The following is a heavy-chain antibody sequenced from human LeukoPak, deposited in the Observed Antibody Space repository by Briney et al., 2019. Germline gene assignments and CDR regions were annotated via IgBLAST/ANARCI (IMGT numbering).Heavy chain of an antibody. CDR3: AKDLASGSFFAFDY. J-gene: IGHJ4*02. Sequence: PGGSLRLSCAASGFTFSSYAMSWVRQAAGKGLEWVSGISGSGFSTYSADSVKGRFTISRDNSKNTLHLQMNSLRAEDTAVYYCAKDLASGSFFAFDYWAQGTLVTVSS. CDR2: ISGSGFST. V-gene: IGHV3-23*01. CDR1: GFTFSSYA. D-gene: IGHD1-26*01.